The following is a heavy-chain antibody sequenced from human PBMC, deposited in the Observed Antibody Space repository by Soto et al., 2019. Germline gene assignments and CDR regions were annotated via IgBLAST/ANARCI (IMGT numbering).Heavy chain of an antibody. V-gene: IGHV3-15*07. CDR2: IKSKTDGGTT. D-gene: IGHD3-10*01. CDR3: TTLLLWARRVDY. CDR1: GFTFSNAW. Sequence: EVQLVESGGGLVKPGGSLRLSCAASGFTFSNAWMNWVRQAPGKGLEWVGRIKSKTDGGTTDYAAPVKGRFTISRDDSKNTLYLQMNSLTTEDTAVYYCTTLLLWARRVDYWGQGTLVTVSS. J-gene: IGHJ4*02.